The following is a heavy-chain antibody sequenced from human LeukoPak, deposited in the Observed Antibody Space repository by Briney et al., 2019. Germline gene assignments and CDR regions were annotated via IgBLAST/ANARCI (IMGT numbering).Heavy chain of an antibody. CDR3: ARDPVGTTVTSGFDY. V-gene: IGHV1-2*06. D-gene: IGHD4-17*01. CDR2: INPNSGGT. Sequence: GASVKVSCKTSGSTFTDYFMHWIRQAPGLGLGWMGRINPNSGGTNYTQKFQGRVTMTRDTSISTAYMELSRLRSDDTAVYYCARDPVGTTVTSGFDYWGQGTLVTVSS. J-gene: IGHJ4*02. CDR1: GSTFTDYF.